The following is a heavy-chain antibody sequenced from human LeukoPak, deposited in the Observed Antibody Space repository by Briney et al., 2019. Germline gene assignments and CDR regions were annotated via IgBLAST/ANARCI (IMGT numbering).Heavy chain of an antibody. J-gene: IGHJ6*03. CDR1: GFTFDDYA. D-gene: IGHD3-16*01. V-gene: IGHV3-21*01. CDR2: ITSTSSYT. Sequence: GGSLRLSCAASGFTFDDYAMHWVRQAPGKGLEWVSSITSTSSYTFYADSVKGRFTISRDNAKNSLYLHLNSLRDEDTAIYYCARDPYNGDYGDFYYYYMDVWGKGTTVTISS. CDR3: ARDPYNGDYGDFYYYYMDV.